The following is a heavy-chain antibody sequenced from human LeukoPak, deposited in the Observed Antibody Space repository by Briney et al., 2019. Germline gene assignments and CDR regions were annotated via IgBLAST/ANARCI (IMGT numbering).Heavy chain of an antibody. Sequence: GGPLRLSCEASGFGYKSYPMIWAPQAPGKGLEGVTFLSGSDDTSDYADSVKSRFTISRDKTNNTLYLDMNTVRVEDTAVYYCAQIWRLGRPQYFMHVWGKGTTLSVS. V-gene: IGHV3-23*01. J-gene: IGHJ6*03. CDR3: AQIWRLGRPQYFMHV. D-gene: IGHD6-19*01. CDR2: LSGSDDTS. CDR1: GFGYKSYP.